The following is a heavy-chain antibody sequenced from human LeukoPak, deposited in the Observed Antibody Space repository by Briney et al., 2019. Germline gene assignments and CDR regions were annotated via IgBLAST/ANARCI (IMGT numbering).Heavy chain of an antibody. CDR3: AKVLDYSNYFDY. J-gene: IGHJ4*02. CDR2: ISGSGGST. Sequence: PGRSLRLSCAASGFTFSSYAMSWVRQAPGKGLEWVSAISGSGGSTYYADSVKGRFTISRDNSKNTLYLQMNSLRAEDTAVYYCAKVLDYSNYFDYWGQGTLVTVSS. V-gene: IGHV3-23*01. D-gene: IGHD4-11*01. CDR1: GFTFSSYA.